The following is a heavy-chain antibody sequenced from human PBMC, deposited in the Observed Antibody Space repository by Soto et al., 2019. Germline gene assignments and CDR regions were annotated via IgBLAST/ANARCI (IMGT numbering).Heavy chain of an antibody. V-gene: IGHV3-23*01. CDR1: GFTFSSYA. CDR3: AKDLGGYCSGGSCSTRGYFDY. D-gene: IGHD2-15*01. Sequence: PGGSLRLSCAASGFTFSSYAMSWVRQAPGKGLEWVSAISGSGGSTYYADYVKGRFTISRDNSKNTLYLQMNSLRAEDTAVYYFAKDLGGYCSGGSCSTRGYFDYWGQGTLVTVSS. J-gene: IGHJ4*02. CDR2: ISGSGGST.